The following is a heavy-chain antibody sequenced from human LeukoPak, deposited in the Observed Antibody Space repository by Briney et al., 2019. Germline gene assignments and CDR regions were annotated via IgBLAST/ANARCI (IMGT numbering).Heavy chain of an antibody. D-gene: IGHD3-22*01. V-gene: IGHV4-30-4*01. Sequence: SETLSLTCTVSGGSISSGDYYWSWIRQPPGKGLEWIGYIYYSGSTYCNPSLKSRVTISVDTSKNQFSLKLSSVTAADTAVYYCAREGGSGYYYFDYWGQGTLVTVSS. CDR1: GGSISSGDYY. CDR2: IYYSGST. J-gene: IGHJ4*02. CDR3: AREGGSGYYYFDY.